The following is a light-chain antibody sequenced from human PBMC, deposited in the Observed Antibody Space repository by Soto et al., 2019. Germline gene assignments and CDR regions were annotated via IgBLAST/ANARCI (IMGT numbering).Light chain of an antibody. Sequence: IVLTQSPDTLSLSPGERATLSCRASQSVSSNYLAWYQQKLGQAPGLLIYDASRRATGIPDRFSGSGSGTDFTLTISRLEPEDFVVYYCQQYGRSPTFXQGTKVDIK. J-gene: IGKJ1*01. CDR2: DAS. CDR1: QSVSSNY. V-gene: IGKV3-20*01. CDR3: QQYGRSPT.